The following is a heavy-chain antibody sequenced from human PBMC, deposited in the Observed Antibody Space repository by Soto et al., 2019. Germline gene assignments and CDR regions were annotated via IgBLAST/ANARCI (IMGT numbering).Heavy chain of an antibody. CDR3: ARDVGVAATLFDY. V-gene: IGHV1-3*01. CDR2: INAGNGNT. CDR1: GYTFTSYA. Sequence: QVQLVQSGAEVKKPGASVKVSCKASGYTFTSYAMHWVRQAPGQRLEWMGWINAGNGNTKYSQKFQGRVTITRDTSESTAYMELSSLRSEDTAVYYCARDVGVAATLFDYWGQGTLVTVSS. J-gene: IGHJ4*02. D-gene: IGHD2-15*01.